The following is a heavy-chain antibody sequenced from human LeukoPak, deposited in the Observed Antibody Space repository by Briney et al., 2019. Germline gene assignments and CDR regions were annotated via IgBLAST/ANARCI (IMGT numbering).Heavy chain of an antibody. V-gene: IGHV3-7*05. D-gene: IGHD7-27*01. CDR2: IKQDGSEE. CDR1: GFTFCTYW. Sequence: SGGSLRLSCAPSGFTFCTYWMSWVRQVPGKGLEWVANIKQDGSEEYYVDSVKGRFTISRDNAKNSLFLQMNSLRAEDTAVYYCARGTNWAFDFWGQGTLVTVSS. J-gene: IGHJ4*02. CDR3: ARGTNWAFDF.